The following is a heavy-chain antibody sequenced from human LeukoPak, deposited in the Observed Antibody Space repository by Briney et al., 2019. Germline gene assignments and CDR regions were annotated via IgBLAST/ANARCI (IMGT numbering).Heavy chain of an antibody. J-gene: IGHJ6*02. CDR1: GFTFSSYA. CDR2: ISYDGSNK. D-gene: IGHD3-3*01. V-gene: IGHV3-30*04. Sequence: GGSLRLSCAASGFTFSSYAMHWVRQAPGKGLEWVAVISYDGSNKYYADSVKGRFTISRDNSKNTLYLQMNSLRAEDTAVYYCARGPYYDFWSGYYRPLYYYYYGMDVWGQGTTVTVFS. CDR3: ARGPYYDFWSGYYRPLYYYYYGMDV.